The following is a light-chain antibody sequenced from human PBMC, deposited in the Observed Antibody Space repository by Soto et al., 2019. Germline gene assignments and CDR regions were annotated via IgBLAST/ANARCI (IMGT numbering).Light chain of an antibody. J-gene: IGKJ1*01. CDR3: QQYNSYSPT. CDR2: KAS. V-gene: IGKV1-5*03. Sequence: DIQMTPSPSTLSASVVDIFTITCLASQSISSWLAWYQQKPGKAPKLLIYKASSLESGVPSRFSGSGSGTEFTLTISSLQPDDFATYYCQQYNSYSPTFGQGTKVDIK. CDR1: QSISSW.